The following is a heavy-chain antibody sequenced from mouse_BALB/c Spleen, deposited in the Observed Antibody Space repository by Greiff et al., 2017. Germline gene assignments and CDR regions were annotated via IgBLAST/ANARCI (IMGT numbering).Heavy chain of an antibody. J-gene: IGHJ2*01. CDR1: GYTFTEYT. CDR2: INPNNGGT. CDR3: AIRSIGGYDALYFDY. V-gene: IGHV1-18*01. D-gene: IGHD2-2*01. Sequence: VQLKESGPELVKPGASVKISCKTSGYTFTEYTMHWVKQSHGKSLEWIGGINPNNGGTSYNQKFKGKATLTVDKSSSTAYMELRSLTSEDSAVYYCAIRSIGGYDALYFDYWGQGTTLKVSS.